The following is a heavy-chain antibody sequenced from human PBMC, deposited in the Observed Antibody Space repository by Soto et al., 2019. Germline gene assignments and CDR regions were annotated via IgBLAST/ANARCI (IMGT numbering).Heavy chain of an antibody. CDR2: ISGSGGST. V-gene: IGHV3-23*01. J-gene: IGHJ4*02. CDR3: AKGGHYGDYTFDC. CDR1: GFTFSSYA. Sequence: PGGSLRLSCSASGFTFSSYAMPWVRQAPGKGLEWVSGISGSGGSTYYADSVKGRFTISRDNSKNTLYLQMNSLRAEDTAVYYCAKGGHYGDYTFDCWGQGTLVTVSS. D-gene: IGHD4-17*01.